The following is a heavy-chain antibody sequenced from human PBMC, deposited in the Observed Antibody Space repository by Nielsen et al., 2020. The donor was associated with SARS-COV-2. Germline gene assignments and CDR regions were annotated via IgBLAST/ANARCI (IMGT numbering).Heavy chain of an antibody. CDR3: ARSRGCSATSCFFDY. Sequence: ASVKVSCKASGYTFTTYIIHWVRQAPGQGLEWMGWINTGNGNTKRSQKFRGRVTITRDTSASTAYMELSGLSSEDTAVYYCARSRGCSATSCFFDYWGQGALVTVSS. CDR1: GYTFTTYI. CDR2: INTGNGNT. J-gene: IGHJ4*02. V-gene: IGHV1-3*04. D-gene: IGHD2-2*01.